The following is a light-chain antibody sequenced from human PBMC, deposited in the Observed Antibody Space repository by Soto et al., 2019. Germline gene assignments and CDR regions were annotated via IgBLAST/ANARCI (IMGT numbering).Light chain of an antibody. V-gene: IGLV2-8*01. Sequence: QSALTQPPSASGPPGQSVTISCTGTSSDVGGYAFVSWYQQHPGKAPRLMIYEVTKRPSGVPDRFSGSRSGNTASLTVSGLQAEDEADYYCSSYAGSKSLVVFGTGTKVTVL. CDR1: SSDVGGYAF. CDR3: SSYAGSKSLVV. J-gene: IGLJ1*01. CDR2: EVT.